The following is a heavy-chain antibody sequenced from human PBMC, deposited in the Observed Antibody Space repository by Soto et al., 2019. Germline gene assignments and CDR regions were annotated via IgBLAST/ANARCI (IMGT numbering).Heavy chain of an antibody. CDR1: GGSISSGAYY. D-gene: IGHD3-10*01. CDR3: ERNYGSGRFDP. J-gene: IGHJ5*02. CDR2: IYYSGST. V-gene: IGHV4-31*03. Sequence: QVQLQESGPGLVKPSQTLSLTCTVSGGSISSGAYYWSWIRQHPGKGLEWIGYIYYSGSTYYNPSPESRVTIALATTKNQFSLKLSPGTAADTAVYYCERNYGSGRFDPWGQGTLVTVSS.